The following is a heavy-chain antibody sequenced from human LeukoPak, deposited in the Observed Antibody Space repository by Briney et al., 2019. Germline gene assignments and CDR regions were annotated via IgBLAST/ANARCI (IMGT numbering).Heavy chain of an antibody. CDR3: ARLVGAANY. V-gene: IGHV4-39*07. Sequence: TSETLSLTCTVSGGSISSSTYYWGWIRQPPGKGLEWIASIYYNGNTYYNPSLKSRLTISIETSKNQLSLKVRSVTAADTAVYYCARLVGAANYWGQGTLVTVSS. D-gene: IGHD2-15*01. CDR2: IYYNGNT. J-gene: IGHJ4*02. CDR1: GGSISSSTYY.